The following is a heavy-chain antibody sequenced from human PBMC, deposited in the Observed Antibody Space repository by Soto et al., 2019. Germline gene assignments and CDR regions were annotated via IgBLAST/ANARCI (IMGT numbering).Heavy chain of an antibody. J-gene: IGHJ4*02. Sequence: VGSLRLSCAASGFTFSSYAMSWVRQAPGKGLEWVSAISGSGGSTYYADSVKGRFTISRDNSKNTLYLQMNSLRAEDTAVYYCASCGGDCYSFDYWGQGTLVTVSS. CDR2: ISGSGGST. CDR3: ASCGGDCYSFDY. D-gene: IGHD2-21*02. CDR1: GFTFSSYA. V-gene: IGHV3-23*01.